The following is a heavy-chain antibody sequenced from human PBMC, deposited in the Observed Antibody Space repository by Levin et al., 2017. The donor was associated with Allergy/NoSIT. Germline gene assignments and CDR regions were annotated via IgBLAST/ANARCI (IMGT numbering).Heavy chain of an antibody. V-gene: IGHV4-59*01. D-gene: IGHD2-2*01. CDR1: GGSISSYY. Sequence: SQTLSLTCTVSGGSISSYYWAWIRQPPGKGLEWIGYFYYSGSTNYNPSLKSRVTMSVDTSKRQFSLKMNSVTAADTAVYYCAASSTSRNNNRFDPWGQGILVTVSP. CDR3: AASSTSRNNNRFDP. CDR2: FYYSGST. J-gene: IGHJ5*02.